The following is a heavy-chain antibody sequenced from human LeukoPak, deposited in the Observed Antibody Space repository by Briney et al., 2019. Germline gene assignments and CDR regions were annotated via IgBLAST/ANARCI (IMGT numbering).Heavy chain of an antibody. CDR3: ARGRDGYTGGYYFDY. J-gene: IGHJ4*02. Sequence: SETLSLTCTVSGGSITSGNYYWNWIRQPAEKGLEWIGRIWSDGGPSYKPSLNSRVTISVDTSENQFSLRLSSVTAADTAVYFCARGRDGYTGGYYFDYWGQGTLVTVSS. V-gene: IGHV4-61*02. CDR1: GGSITSGNYY. D-gene: IGHD5-24*01. CDR2: IWSDGGP.